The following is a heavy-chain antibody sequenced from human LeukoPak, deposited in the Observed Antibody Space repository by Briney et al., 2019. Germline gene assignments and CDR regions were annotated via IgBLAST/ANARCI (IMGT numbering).Heavy chain of an antibody. CDR2: LYSGGSA. CDR1: GFIVSSNY. V-gene: IGHV3-53*01. J-gene: IGHJ4*02. D-gene: IGHD3-10*01. CDR3: ARGGGWFGELLNFDY. Sequence: GGSLRLSCAASGFIVSSNYMNWVRQAPGKGLEWIAVLYSGGSAYYADSVKGRFTISRDNAKNSLYLQMNSLRDEDTAVYYCARGGGWFGELLNFDYWGQGTLVTVSS.